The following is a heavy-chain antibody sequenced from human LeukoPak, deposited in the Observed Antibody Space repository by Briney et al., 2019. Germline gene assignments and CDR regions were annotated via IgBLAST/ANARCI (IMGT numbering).Heavy chain of an antibody. CDR1: GGSISNYY. J-gene: IGHJ4*02. CDR2: ISGSGNT. D-gene: IGHD2-21*02. Sequence: SETLSLTCTVSGGSISNYYWSWIRQPAGKGLGWIGRISGSGNTNYDPSLMSRVTMSVDTSMNLLALQPSSVTAADTAAYYCARQGVATAIDYWGQGTLVTVSS. CDR3: ARQGVATAIDY. V-gene: IGHV4-4*07.